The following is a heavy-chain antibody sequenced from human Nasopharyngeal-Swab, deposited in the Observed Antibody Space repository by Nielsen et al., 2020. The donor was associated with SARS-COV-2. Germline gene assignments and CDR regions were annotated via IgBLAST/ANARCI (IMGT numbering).Heavy chain of an antibody. Sequence: GGSLRLSCAASGFTFSSYSMNWVRQAPGKGLEWVSYISSSSSTIYYADSVKGRFTISRDNAKNSLYLQMNSLRAEDTAVYYCAKGTGGYQLLYFDYWGQGTLVTVSS. CDR2: ISSSSSTI. CDR1: GFTFSSYS. J-gene: IGHJ4*02. V-gene: IGHV3-48*04. D-gene: IGHD2-2*01. CDR3: AKGTGGYQLLYFDY.